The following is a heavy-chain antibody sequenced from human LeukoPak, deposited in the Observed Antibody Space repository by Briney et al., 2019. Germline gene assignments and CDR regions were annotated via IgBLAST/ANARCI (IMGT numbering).Heavy chain of an antibody. D-gene: IGHD1-1*01. CDR1: GYTFTGYY. J-gene: IGHJ5*02. V-gene: IGHV1-46*01. Sequence: ASVKVSCKASGYTFTGYYMHWVRQAPGQGLEWMGIINPSGGSTSYAQKFQGRVTMTRDTSTSTVYMELSSLRSEDTAVYYCARDGQLERRSNWFDPWGQGTLVTVSS. CDR2: INPSGGST. CDR3: ARDGQLERRSNWFDP.